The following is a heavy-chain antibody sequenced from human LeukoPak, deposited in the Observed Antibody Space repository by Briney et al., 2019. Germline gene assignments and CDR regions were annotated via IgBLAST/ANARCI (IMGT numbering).Heavy chain of an antibody. CDR2: IYYSGST. CDR1: GGSISSYY. V-gene: IGHV4-59*08. Sequence: SETLSLTCTVSGGSISSYYWSWIRQPPGKGLEWIAYIYYSGSTNSNPSLKSRVIISVDTSKNQFSLKLTSVTAADTAVYYCATGRENFDYWGQGTLVTVSS. J-gene: IGHJ4*02. CDR3: ATGRENFDY.